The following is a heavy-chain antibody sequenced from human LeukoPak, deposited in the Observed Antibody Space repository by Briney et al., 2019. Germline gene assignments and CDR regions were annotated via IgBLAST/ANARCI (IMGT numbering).Heavy chain of an antibody. Sequence: PGVSLRLSCAASGFTFSSYGMHWVRQAPGKELEWVAFIRYDGSNKYYADSVKGRFTISRDNSKNTLYLQMNSLRAEDTAVYYCAKDRPPYYDILTGYYLDYWGQGTLVTVSS. CDR2: IRYDGSNK. J-gene: IGHJ4*02. V-gene: IGHV3-30*02. CDR3: AKDRPPYYDILTGYYLDY. CDR1: GFTFSSYG. D-gene: IGHD3-9*01.